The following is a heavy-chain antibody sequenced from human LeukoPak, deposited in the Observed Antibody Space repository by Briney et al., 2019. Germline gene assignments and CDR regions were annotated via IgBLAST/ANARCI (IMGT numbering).Heavy chain of an antibody. V-gene: IGHV4-31*03. J-gene: IGHJ4*02. Sequence: PSETLSLTCTVSGGSISSGGYYWSWIRQHPGKGLEWIGYIYYSGSTYYNPSLKSRVTISVDTSKNQFSLELSSVTAADTAVYYCARRYSGSYYHFGYWGQGTLVTVSS. D-gene: IGHD1-26*01. CDR3: ARRYSGSYYHFGY. CDR1: GGSISSGGYY. CDR2: IYYSGST.